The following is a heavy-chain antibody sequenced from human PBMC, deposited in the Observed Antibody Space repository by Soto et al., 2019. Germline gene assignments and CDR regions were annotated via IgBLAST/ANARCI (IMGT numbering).Heavy chain of an antibody. J-gene: IGHJ6*02. D-gene: IGHD3-22*01. CDR2: IKSKTDGGTT. Sequence: GGSLRLSCASSGFTFSNAWMNWVRQAPGKGLEWVGRIKSKTDGGTTDYAAPVKGRFTISRDDSKNTLYLQMNSLKTEDTAVYYCTTGAQAWFYYYYGMDVWGQGTTVTVSS. CDR3: TTGAQAWFYYYYGMDV. CDR1: GFTFSNAW. V-gene: IGHV3-15*07.